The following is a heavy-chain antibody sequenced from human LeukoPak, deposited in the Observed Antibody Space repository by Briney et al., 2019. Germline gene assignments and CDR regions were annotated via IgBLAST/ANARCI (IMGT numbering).Heavy chain of an antibody. CDR1: GYTFTGYY. CDR3: ARGWNYDSSGYYYLAY. D-gene: IGHD3-22*01. J-gene: IGHJ4*02. CDR2: INPNSGGT. V-gene: IGHV1-2*02. Sequence: ASVKVSCKASGYTFTGYYMHWVRQAPGQGLEWMGWINPNSGGTNYAQKFQGRVTMTRDTSISTAYMELSRLRSEDSAVYYCARGWNYDSSGYYYLAYWGQGTLVIVSS.